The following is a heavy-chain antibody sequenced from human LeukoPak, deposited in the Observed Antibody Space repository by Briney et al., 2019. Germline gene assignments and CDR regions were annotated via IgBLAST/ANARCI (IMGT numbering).Heavy chain of an antibody. CDR2: ISSSGSTI. V-gene: IGHV3-48*04. J-gene: IGHJ6*04. CDR1: GFTFSSYS. D-gene: IGHD3-10*02. Sequence: GGSLRLSCAASGFTFSSYSMNWVRQAPGKGLEWVSYISSSGSTIYYADSVKGRFTISRDNAKNSLYLQMNSLRAEDAAVYYCAELGITMIGGVWGKGTTVTISS. CDR3: AELGITMIGGV.